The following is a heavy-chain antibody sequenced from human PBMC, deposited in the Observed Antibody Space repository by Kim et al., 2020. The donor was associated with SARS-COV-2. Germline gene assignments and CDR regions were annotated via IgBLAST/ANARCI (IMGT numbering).Heavy chain of an antibody. J-gene: IGHJ4*02. CDR3: ARHPSTHMVPLGDFDY. D-gene: IGHD3-10*01. CDR1: GYSFTSYW. Sequence: GESLKISCKGSGYSFTSYWIGWVRQMPGKGLEWMGIIYPGDSDTRYSPSFQGQVTISADKSISTAYLQWSSLKASDTAMYYCARHPSTHMVPLGDFDYWGQGTLVTVSS. V-gene: IGHV5-51*01. CDR2: IYPGDSDT.